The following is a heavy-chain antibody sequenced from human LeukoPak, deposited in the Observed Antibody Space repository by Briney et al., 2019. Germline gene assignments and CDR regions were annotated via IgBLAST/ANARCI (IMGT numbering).Heavy chain of an antibody. CDR1: GFTFSSYW. V-gene: IGHV4-59*05. CDR3: ARAMSIAARLQTIFDY. J-gene: IGHJ4*02. CDR2: VHYSGST. D-gene: IGHD6-6*01. Sequence: GSLRLSCAASGFTFSSYWMSWVRQPPGKGLEWIASVHYSGSTYYNPSLKSRVTISVDTSKNQFSLKLSSVTAADTAVYYCARAMSIAARLQTIFDYWGQGTLVTVSS.